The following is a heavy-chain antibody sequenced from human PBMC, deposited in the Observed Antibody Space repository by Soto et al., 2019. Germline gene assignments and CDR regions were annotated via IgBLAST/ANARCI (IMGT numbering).Heavy chain of an antibody. D-gene: IGHD2-2*01. Sequence: ASVKVSCKASGGTFSSYAISWVRQAPGQGLEWMGGIIPNFGTANYAQKFQGRVTITADESTSTAYMELSSLRSEDTAVYYCASCSSTSCYHYYYYYMDVWGKGTTVTVSS. CDR3: ASCSSTSCYHYYYYYMDV. V-gene: IGHV1-69*13. CDR1: GGTFSSYA. J-gene: IGHJ6*03. CDR2: IIPNFGTA.